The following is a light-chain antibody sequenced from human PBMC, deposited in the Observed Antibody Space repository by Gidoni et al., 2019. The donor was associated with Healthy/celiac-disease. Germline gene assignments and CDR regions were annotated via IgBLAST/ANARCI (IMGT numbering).Light chain of an antibody. J-gene: IGKJ2*01. CDR2: GAS. V-gene: IGKV3-20*01. CDR1: QSVSSSY. Sequence: LVLTQSPGTLSLSPGERATLSCRASQSVSSSYLSWYQQKTGQAPRLLIYGASSRATGIPDRFSGSGSGTDFTLTISRREPEDVAVYYCQQYGSSAQTFGQGTKLEIK. CDR3: QQYGSSAQT.